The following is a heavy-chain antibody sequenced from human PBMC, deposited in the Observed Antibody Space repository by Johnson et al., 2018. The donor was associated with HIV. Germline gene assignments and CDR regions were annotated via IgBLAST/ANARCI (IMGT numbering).Heavy chain of an antibody. CDR2: IYSGGST. CDR3: ARDSQTYDYVWGSYRLKGDDAFDI. J-gene: IGHJ3*02. CDR1: GFTVSSNY. D-gene: IGHD3-16*02. V-gene: IGHV3-66*01. Sequence: VLLVESGGGLVQPGGSLRLSCAASGFTVSSNYMSWVRQAPGKGLEWVSVIYSGGSTYYADSVKGRFTISRDNSKNTLYLQMNSLRAEDTAVYYCARDSQTYDYVWGSYRLKGDDAFDIWGQGTMVTVSS.